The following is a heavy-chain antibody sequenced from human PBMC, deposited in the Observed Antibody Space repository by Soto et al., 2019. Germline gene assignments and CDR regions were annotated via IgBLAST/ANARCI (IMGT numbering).Heavy chain of an antibody. Sequence: PGESLKISCKGSGYSFTSYWIGWVRQMPGKGLEWMGIIYPGDSDTRYSPSFQGQVTISADKSISTAYLQWSSLKASDTAMYYCARRGTVTQNYYYYYGMDVWGQGTTVTVSS. CDR2: IYPGDSDT. CDR1: GYSFTSYW. V-gene: IGHV5-51*01. CDR3: ARRGTVTQNYYYYYGMDV. J-gene: IGHJ6*02. D-gene: IGHD4-4*01.